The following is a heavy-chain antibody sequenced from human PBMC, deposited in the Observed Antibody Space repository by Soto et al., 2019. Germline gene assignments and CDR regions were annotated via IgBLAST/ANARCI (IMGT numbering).Heavy chain of an antibody. J-gene: IGHJ4*02. V-gene: IGHV3-23*01. CDR2: IGSSGDIT. CDR1: GFSFTNFA. Sequence: GGSLRLSCAASGFSFTNFAMSWVRQAPGKGLEWVAGIGSSGDITWYADSVKGPLSISRDNSKNTLYLQLISLRFEDTAVYYCAKDDCTDRGDDYFDYWGPGTLVTVSS. D-gene: IGHD2-21*02. CDR3: AKDDCTDRGDDYFDY.